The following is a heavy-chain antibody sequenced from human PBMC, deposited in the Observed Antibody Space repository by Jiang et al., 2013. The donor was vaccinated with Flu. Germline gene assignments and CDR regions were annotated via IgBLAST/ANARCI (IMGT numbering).Heavy chain of an antibody. Sequence: GAEVKKPGASVKVSCKASGYTFTSYGISWVRQAPGQGLEWMGWISAYNGNTNYAQKLQGRVTMTTDTSITTAYMQLVRLTPDDTAVYYCARSRAFDIWGQGTMVPVSS. CDR2: ISAYNGNT. J-gene: IGHJ3*02. CDR3: ARSRAFDI. V-gene: IGHV1-18*01. D-gene: IGHD2-2*01. CDR1: GYTFTSYG.